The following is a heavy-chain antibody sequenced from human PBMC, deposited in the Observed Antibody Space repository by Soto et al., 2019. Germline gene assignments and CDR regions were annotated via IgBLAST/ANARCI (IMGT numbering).Heavy chain of an antibody. CDR3: ARPAAGSNWFDP. Sequence: QLQLQESGPGLVKPSETLSLTCTVSGGSISSSSYYWGWIRQPPGKGLEWIGSIYYSGSTYYNPSLTSRVTISVDTSKNQFSLKLSSVTAADTAVYYCARPAAGSNWFDPWGQGTLVTVSS. V-gene: IGHV4-39*01. CDR2: IYYSGST. CDR1: GGSISSSSYY. D-gene: IGHD6-19*01. J-gene: IGHJ5*02.